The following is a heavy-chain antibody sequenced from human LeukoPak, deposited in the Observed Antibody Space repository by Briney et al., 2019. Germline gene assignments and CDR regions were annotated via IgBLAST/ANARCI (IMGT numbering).Heavy chain of an antibody. D-gene: IGHD1-26*01. J-gene: IGHJ3*02. Sequence: GGSLRLSCAASGFTFSNYGMHWVRQAPGKGLEWVALISNDGSNKYYEDSVKGRFTISRDNSKNTLYLQMNSLRAEDTAVYYCAKDCAVGADHPDAFDIWGQGTMVTVSS. V-gene: IGHV3-30*18. CDR3: AKDCAVGADHPDAFDI. CDR1: GFTFSNYG. CDR2: ISNDGSNK.